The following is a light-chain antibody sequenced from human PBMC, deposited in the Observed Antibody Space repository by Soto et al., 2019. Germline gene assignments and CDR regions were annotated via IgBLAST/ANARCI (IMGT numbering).Light chain of an antibody. V-gene: IGKV1-33*01. CDR3: QEYNNWHPIT. Sequence: DIQMTQSPSSLSASVGDRVTITCQASQNINNYLNWYQQKPGRAPKLLIYDASNLEAGVPSRFRGSGSGTDFTFTISRLQPEDIATYYCQEYNNWHPITFGGGTKVDIK. CDR1: QNINNY. CDR2: DAS. J-gene: IGKJ4*01.